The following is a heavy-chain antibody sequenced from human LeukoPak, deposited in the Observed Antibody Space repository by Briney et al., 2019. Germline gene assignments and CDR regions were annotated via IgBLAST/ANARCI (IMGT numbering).Heavy chain of an antibody. J-gene: IGHJ3*02. Sequence: RGSLRLSCVGSGFTFSDHRMDWVRQVPGKGLEWVGRSADKHYGYTTECAASVKGRFTISRGDSENSLYLQMNSLKTEDTAVYYCVRAGGTRGYDIWGRGTMVTVSS. CDR1: GFTFSDHR. D-gene: IGHD2-15*01. V-gene: IGHV3-72*01. CDR3: VRAGGTRGYDI. CDR2: SADKHYGYTT.